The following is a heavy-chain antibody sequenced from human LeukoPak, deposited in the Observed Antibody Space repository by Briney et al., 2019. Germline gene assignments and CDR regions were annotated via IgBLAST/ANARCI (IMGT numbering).Heavy chain of an antibody. CDR3: AGVRPGRGMDV. V-gene: IGHV1-2*02. CDR2: INPNSGDT. D-gene: IGHD6-6*01. CDR1: GYTFTGYY. J-gene: IGHJ6*02. Sequence: ASVKVSCKASGYTFTGYYMHWVRQAPGQRLEWMGWINPNSGDTIYAQKFQGRVTMTRDTSISAAYMELSRLRSDDTAVYYCAGVRPGRGMDVWGQGTTVTVSS.